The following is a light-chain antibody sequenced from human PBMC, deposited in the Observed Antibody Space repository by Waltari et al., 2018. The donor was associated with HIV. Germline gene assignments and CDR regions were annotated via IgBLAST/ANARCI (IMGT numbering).Light chain of an antibody. CDR1: QSLLYSSNNKNY. V-gene: IGKV4-1*01. CDR3: QQYYTIPLT. CDR2: WAS. Sequence: DIVMTQSPDSLAVSLGERATINCKPSQSLLYSSNNKNYLAWYQQKPGQPPKLLIYWASTRESGVPERFSGSGSGTDFTLTISSLQAEDVAVYYCQQYYTIPLTFGGGTKVEIK. J-gene: IGKJ4*01.